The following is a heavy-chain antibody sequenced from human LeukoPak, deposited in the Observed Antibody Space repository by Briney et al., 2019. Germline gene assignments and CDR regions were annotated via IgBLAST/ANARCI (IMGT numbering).Heavy chain of an antibody. Sequence: SETLSLTCTVSGGSISSYYWSWIRQHPGKGLEWIGYIYYSGSTYYNPSLKSRVTISVDTSKNQFSLKLSSVTAADTAVYYCARGSGYSYGYLMESFDYWGQGTLVTVSS. D-gene: IGHD5-18*01. V-gene: IGHV4-59*06. CDR3: ARGSGYSYGYLMESFDY. J-gene: IGHJ4*02. CDR2: IYYSGST. CDR1: GGSISSYY.